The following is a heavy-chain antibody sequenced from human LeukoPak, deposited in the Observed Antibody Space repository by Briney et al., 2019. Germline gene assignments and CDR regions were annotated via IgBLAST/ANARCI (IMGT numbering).Heavy chain of an antibody. Sequence: GGSLSLSCAASGFTFDDYAMHWVRQAPGKGLEWVSGISWNSGSIGYADSVKGRFTISRDNAKNSLYLQMDSLRAEDTALYYCAKGAARPYYYYGMDVWGQGTTVTVSS. CDR1: GFTFDDYA. CDR2: ISWNSGSI. CDR3: AKGAARPYYYYGMDV. V-gene: IGHV3-9*01. D-gene: IGHD2-2*01. J-gene: IGHJ6*02.